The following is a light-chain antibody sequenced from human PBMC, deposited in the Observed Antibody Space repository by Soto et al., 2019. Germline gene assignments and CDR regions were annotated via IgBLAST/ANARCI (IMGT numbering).Light chain of an antibody. Sequence: QSVLTQSPSASGTPGQRVTISCSGSSSNIGSNYVYWYQQLPGTAPKLLIYRNNQRPSGVPDRFSGSKSGTSASLAISGLRSEDEADYYCAAWDDSLSAPWVFGGGTKLTVL. CDR3: AAWDDSLSAPWV. J-gene: IGLJ3*02. CDR1: SSNIGSNY. V-gene: IGLV1-47*01. CDR2: RNN.